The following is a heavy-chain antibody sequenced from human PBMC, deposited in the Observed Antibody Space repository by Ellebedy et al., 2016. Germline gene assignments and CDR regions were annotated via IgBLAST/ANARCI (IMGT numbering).Heavy chain of an antibody. Sequence: ASVKVSXKASGFTFTNYYMHWVRQAPGQGLEWMGIIYPDGVTTTYAQKFQGRVSITRDTSTSTVYMELSSLRSEDTAVYYCARDGSVLTIDYWGQGTLVTVSS. V-gene: IGHV1-46*01. J-gene: IGHJ4*02. CDR1: GFTFTNYY. CDR2: IYPDGVTT. D-gene: IGHD3-9*01. CDR3: ARDGSVLTIDY.